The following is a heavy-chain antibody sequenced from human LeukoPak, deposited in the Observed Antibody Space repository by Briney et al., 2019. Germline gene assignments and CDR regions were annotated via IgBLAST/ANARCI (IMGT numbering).Heavy chain of an antibody. D-gene: IGHD3-22*01. CDR3: ARDGYYYDSSGYYFNFDY. CDR1: GFTFSSYA. V-gene: IGHV3-30*04. CDR2: VSYDGTSK. Sequence: PGRSLRLSCAASGFTFSSYAMYWVRQAPGKGLGWVAAVSYDGTSKYSADSVKGRFTISRDNSKNTLYLQMNSLRAEDTAVYYCARDGYYYDSSGYYFNFDYWGQGTLVTVSS. J-gene: IGHJ4*02.